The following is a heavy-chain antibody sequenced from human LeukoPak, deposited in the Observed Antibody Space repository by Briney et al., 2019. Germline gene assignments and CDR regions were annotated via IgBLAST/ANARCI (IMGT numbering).Heavy chain of an antibody. CDR1: GGTFSSYA. D-gene: IGHD6-6*01. CDR2: IIPIFGTA. CDR3: ASGSVSSSHPFDY. V-gene: IGHV1-69*05. Sequence: SVKVSCKASGGTFSSYAISWVRQAPGQGLVWMGGIIPIFGTANYAQKFQGRVTITTDESTSTAYMELSSLRSEDTAVYYCASGSVSSSHPFDYWGQGTLVTVSS. J-gene: IGHJ4*02.